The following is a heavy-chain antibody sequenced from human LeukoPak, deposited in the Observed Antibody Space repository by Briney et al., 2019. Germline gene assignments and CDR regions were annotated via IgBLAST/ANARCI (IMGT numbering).Heavy chain of an antibody. J-gene: IGHJ3*02. V-gene: IGHV4-31*03. CDR2: IYYSGST. Sequence: TSQTLSLTCTVSGGSISSGGYYWSWIRQHPGRGLEWIGYIYYSGSTYYNPSLKSRVTISVDTSKNQFSLKLSSVTAADTAVYYCARGRPLDAFDIWGQGTLVTVSS. CDR3: ARGRPLDAFDI. CDR1: GGSISSGGYY.